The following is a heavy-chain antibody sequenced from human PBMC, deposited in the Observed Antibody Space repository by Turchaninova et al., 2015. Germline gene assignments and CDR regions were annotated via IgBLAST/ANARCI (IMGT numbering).Heavy chain of an antibody. Sequence: QVQLVQSGAEVKKPGASVKVSCKASGYSFTGYYMHWVRQAPGQGLEWMGRIDPKSGGTIYAQQFQGIVTMTRDTSINTAYMDLSRLRSDDTAFYYCARDSQVAGDSWGQGTLVTVSS. CDR2: IDPKSGGT. CDR1: GYSFTGYY. D-gene: IGHD6-19*01. CDR3: ARDSQVAGDS. V-gene: IGHV1-2*06. J-gene: IGHJ4*02.